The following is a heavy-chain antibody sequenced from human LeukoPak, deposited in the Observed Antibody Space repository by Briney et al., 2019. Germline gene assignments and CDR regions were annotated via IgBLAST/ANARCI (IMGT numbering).Heavy chain of an antibody. CDR2: ISGSSSYI. Sequence: GGSLRLSCAAPGFTFSSYSINWVRQAPGKGLEWVSSISGSSSYIYYADSVKGRFTISRDNAKNSLYLQMNSLRAEDTAVYYCARAIGSGSYLPDSWGQGTLVTVSS. D-gene: IGHD3-10*01. V-gene: IGHV3-21*01. J-gene: IGHJ4*02. CDR1: GFTFSSYS. CDR3: ARAIGSGSYLPDS.